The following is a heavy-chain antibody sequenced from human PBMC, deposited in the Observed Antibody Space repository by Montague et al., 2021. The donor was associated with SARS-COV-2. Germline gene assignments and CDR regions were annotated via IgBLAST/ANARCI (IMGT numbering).Heavy chain of an antibody. CDR3: ARRHYWYYDGGFDY. D-gene: IGHD3-16*01. CDR1: GASIRSGDYF. J-gene: IGHJ4*02. CDR2: ILYTGST. Sequence: SETLSLTCTVSGASIRSGDYFWGWIRQPPGKGLEWVGSILYTGSTFDSPSLRSRLTLSVDTSKNQFSLKLRPVTAADTAVYYCARRHYWYYDGGFDYWGQGTLVTVSS. V-gene: IGHV4-39*01.